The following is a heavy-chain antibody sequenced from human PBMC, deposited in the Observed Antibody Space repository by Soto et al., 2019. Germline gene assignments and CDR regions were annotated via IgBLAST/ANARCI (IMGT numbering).Heavy chain of an antibody. J-gene: IGHJ4*02. CDR3: ARTEELHSFDY. CDR2: IYYSGST. D-gene: IGHD3-10*01. V-gene: IGHV4-31*03. CDR1: GGSISSGGYY. Sequence: TLSLTCTVSGGSISSGGYYWSWIRQHPGKGLEWIGYIYYSGSTYYNPSLKSRVTISVDTSKNQFSLKLSSVTAADTAVYYCARTEELHSFDYWGQGTLVTVSS.